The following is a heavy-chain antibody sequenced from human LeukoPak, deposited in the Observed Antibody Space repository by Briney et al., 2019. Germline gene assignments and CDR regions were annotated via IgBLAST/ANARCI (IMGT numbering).Heavy chain of an antibody. CDR2: ISGGSGTI. J-gene: IGHJ6*03. CDR1: GFTFGNYA. D-gene: IGHD2/OR15-2a*01. CDR3: AKGGNIRVLDYYYYMDV. V-gene: IGHV3-23*01. Sequence: GGSLRLSCEASGFTFGNYAMSWVRQAPGKGLEWVSRISGGSGTINYADSVKGRFIISRDNSKNTLYLQMNSLGAEDTAVYYCAKGGNIRVLDYYYYMDVWGKGTTVTVSS.